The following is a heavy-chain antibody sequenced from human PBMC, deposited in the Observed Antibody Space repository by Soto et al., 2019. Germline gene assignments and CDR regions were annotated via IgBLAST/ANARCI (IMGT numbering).Heavy chain of an antibody. J-gene: IGHJ3*02. CDR2: ISPYNGKT. D-gene: IGHD5-18*01. Sequence: QAQLVQSGAEVKKPGASVTISCKASGYTFTSKSLIWGRQAPEHGLEWVGWISPYNGKTAYATHVQGSVTITRDISRSTAYMELRSLRSDDTVVYYCARDRYGRNCCDALDIWGQGTMVIVSS. CDR3: ARDRYGRNCCDALDI. V-gene: IGHV1-18*01. CDR1: GYTFTSKS.